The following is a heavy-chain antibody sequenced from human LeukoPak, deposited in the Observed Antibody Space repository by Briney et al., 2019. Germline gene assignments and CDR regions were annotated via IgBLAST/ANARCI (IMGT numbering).Heavy chain of an antibody. CDR1: GFTFSSHA. CDR3: ATNPLVSGTIYVDS. CDR2: ISGSGDNR. Sequence: WGSLRLSCAASGFTFSSHAMSWVRQGPGKGLECVSSISGSGDNRNYADSVKGRFTISRDNSKSTLYLEMNSLRAEDTAIYYCATNPLVSGTIYVDSWGQGTLLTVSS. V-gene: IGHV3-23*01. J-gene: IGHJ4*02. D-gene: IGHD6-19*01.